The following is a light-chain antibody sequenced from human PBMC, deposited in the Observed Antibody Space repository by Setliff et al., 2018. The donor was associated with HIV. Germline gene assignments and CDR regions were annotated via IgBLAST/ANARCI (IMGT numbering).Light chain of an antibody. CDR2: DVN. V-gene: IGLV2-14*03. CDR1: SGDIGRYNY. CDR3: CSYAGSYKV. J-gene: IGLJ1*01. Sequence: QSALAQPASVSGSPGQSITISCTGTSGDIGRYNYVSWYQQHPGKAPKLMIYDVNNRPSGVSNRFSGSKSGNTASLTISGLQAEDEADYYCCSYAGSYKVFGTGTKV.